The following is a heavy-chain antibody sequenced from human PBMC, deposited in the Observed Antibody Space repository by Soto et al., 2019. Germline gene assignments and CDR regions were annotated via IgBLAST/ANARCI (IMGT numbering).Heavy chain of an antibody. CDR2: INHSRRT. CDR3: ARWDYDFRDAFDI. D-gene: IGHD3-3*01. Sequence: PXXSLRLSFAASGFTFSNAWMRWVPQAPGKGLEWIGEINHSRRTKYKSSLKSRVTISIDTSKTQFSLKLTSVTAADTAVYYCARWDYDFRDAFDIWGQGTMVTVSS. V-gene: IGHV4-34*01. CDR1: GFTFSNAW. J-gene: IGHJ3*02.